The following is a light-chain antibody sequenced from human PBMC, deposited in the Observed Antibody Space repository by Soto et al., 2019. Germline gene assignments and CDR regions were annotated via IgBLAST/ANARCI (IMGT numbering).Light chain of an antibody. Sequence: EIVLTQSPATLSLSPGERATLSCRASQSVSSYLAWYQQKPGQAPRLLIYDASNRATGIPARFSGSGSGTDFTLTTSSREPEDFAVYYCQQRSNCPPWTFGQGTKVEIK. V-gene: IGKV3-11*01. CDR3: QQRSNCPPWT. CDR2: DAS. CDR1: QSVSSY. J-gene: IGKJ1*01.